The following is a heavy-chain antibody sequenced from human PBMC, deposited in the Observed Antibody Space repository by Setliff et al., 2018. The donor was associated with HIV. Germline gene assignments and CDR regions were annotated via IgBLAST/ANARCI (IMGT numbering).Heavy chain of an antibody. CDR1: GGTFSSYA. V-gene: IGHV1-69*13. D-gene: IGHD3-3*01. J-gene: IGHJ3*02. CDR2: IIPIFGTA. CDR3: ARGPVLQSLDWFGLGEGCDI. Sequence: SVKVSCKASGGTFSSYAISWVRQAPGQGLEWMGGIIPIFGTANYAQKFQGRVTITADESTSTAYMGLSSLRSEDTAVYYCARGPVLQSLDWFGLGEGCDIWGQGTMVTVS.